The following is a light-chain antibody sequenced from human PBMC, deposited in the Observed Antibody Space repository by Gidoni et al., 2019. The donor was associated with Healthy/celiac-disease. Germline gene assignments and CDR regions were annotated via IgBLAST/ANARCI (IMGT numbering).Light chain of an antibody. CDR1: QDISNY. Sequence: DIQMTQSPSSLSASVGDRVTITCQESQDISNYLNWYQQKPGKAPKLLIYDASNLETGGPSRFSGSGSGTDFTFTISSLQHEDIATYYCQQYDNLPAFGQGTKLEIK. CDR2: DAS. CDR3: QQYDNLPA. V-gene: IGKV1-33*01. J-gene: IGKJ2*01.